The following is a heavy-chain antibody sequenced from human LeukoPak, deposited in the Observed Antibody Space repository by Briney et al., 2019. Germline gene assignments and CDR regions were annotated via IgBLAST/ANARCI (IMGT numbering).Heavy chain of an antibody. J-gene: IGHJ6*02. CDR2: IYYSGST. V-gene: IGHV4-31*03. CDR3: ARSYYYDSSGYYYGMDV. D-gene: IGHD3-22*01. Sequence: SETLSLTCTVSGGSISSGGYYWSWIRQHPGKGLEWIGYIYYSGSTYYNPSLKSRVTISVDTSKNQFSLKLSSVTAADTAVYYCARSYYYDSSGYYYGMDVWGQGTTVTVSS. CDR1: GGSISSGGYY.